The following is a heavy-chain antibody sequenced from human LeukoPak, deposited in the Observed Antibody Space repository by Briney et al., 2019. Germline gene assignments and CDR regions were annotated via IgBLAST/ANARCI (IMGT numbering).Heavy chain of an antibody. CDR3: ARVAWYCSGGSCYPNPYYYYGMDV. V-gene: IGHV3-30-3*01. D-gene: IGHD2-15*01. Sequence: PGGSLRLSCVASGFTFSSYAMHWVRQAPGKGLEWVALISYDGSNKYYADSVKGRFTISRDNSKNTLYLQMNSLRAEDTAVYYCARVAWYCSGGSCYPNPYYYYGMDVWGQGTTVTVSS. CDR2: ISYDGSNK. J-gene: IGHJ6*02. CDR1: GFTFSSYA.